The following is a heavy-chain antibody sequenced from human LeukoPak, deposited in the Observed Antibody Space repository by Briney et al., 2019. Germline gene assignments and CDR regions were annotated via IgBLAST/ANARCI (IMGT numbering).Heavy chain of an antibody. J-gene: IGHJ4*02. CDR1: GFTFSGHN. D-gene: IGHD3-16*01. V-gene: IGHV3-48*04. Sequence: GGSVRLSCAASGFTFSGHNMNWVRQAPGKGLEWISFVSISSGTIYYADSVKGRFRISRDNAKSSLDLEMNSLRAEDTAVYYCARAMSTFGGVRNYFDSWGQGTLVTVSS. CDR2: VSISSGTI. CDR3: ARAMSTFGGVRNYFDS.